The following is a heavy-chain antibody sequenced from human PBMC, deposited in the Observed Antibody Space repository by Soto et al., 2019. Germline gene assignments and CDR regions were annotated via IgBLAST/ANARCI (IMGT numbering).Heavy chain of an antibody. J-gene: IGHJ4*02. CDR2: ITGSSGTI. Sequence: EVQLVESGGGLVQPGGSLTLSCAASGFTFSTYSMNWVRQAPGKGLGWVAYITGSSGTIYYADSVKGRFTISRDNAKNLLYLHMRRLRAEDTAVYYCAIDAYSSAYWGQGTLVTVSS. CDR3: AIDAYSSAY. D-gene: IGHD6-25*01. CDR1: GFTFSTYS. V-gene: IGHV3-48*01.